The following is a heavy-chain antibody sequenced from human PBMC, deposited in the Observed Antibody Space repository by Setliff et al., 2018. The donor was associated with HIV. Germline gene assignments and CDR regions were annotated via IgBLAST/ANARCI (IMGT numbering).Heavy chain of an antibody. J-gene: IGHJ6*03. CDR2: ITGSGDTI. D-gene: IGHD6-13*01. CDR1: GFTLSNYE. CDR3: VKEAYSNTWNYYYYYIDV. Sequence: GGSMRLSCAASGFTLSNYEMSWVRQAPGKGPEGVSYITGSGDTIYYADSGKGRYTLSRDNSKTTLYLQMSSLRVDDTALYYCVKEAYSNTWNYYYYYIDVWGKGTTVTVSS. V-gene: IGHV3-48*03.